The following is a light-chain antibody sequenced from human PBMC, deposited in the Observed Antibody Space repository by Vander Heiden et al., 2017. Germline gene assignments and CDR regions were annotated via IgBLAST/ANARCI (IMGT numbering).Light chain of an antibody. J-gene: IGKJ1*01. V-gene: IGKV1-39*01. CDR1: QSISSY. CDR3: QQSYSTPRT. CDR2: AAS. Sequence: DIQMTQSPSSLSASVGDRVTITCRASQSISSYLNWYQQKPGKAPKLLIYAASSFPSGVPSRFSGSGSGTDFTLTISSLQPEDFATYYCQQSYSTPRTFGQGTKVEIK.